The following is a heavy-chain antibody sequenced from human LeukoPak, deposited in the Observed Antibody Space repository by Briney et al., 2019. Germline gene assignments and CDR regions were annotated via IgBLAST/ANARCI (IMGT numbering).Heavy chain of an antibody. J-gene: IGHJ3*02. V-gene: IGHV1-46*01. CDR1: GYTFTSYY. CDR3: ASGYCSGGSCYSIAFDI. D-gene: IGHD2-15*01. Sequence: ASVTVSCTASGYTFTSYYMHWVRQAPGQGLEWLGIINPSGGSTSYAQKFQGRVTMTRDTSTSTVYMELSSLRSEDTAVYYCASGYCSGGSCYSIAFDIWGQGTMVTVSS. CDR2: INPSGGST.